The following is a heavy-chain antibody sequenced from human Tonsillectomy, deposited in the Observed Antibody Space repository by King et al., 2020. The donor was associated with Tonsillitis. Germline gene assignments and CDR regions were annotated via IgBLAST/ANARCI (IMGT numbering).Heavy chain of an antibody. CDR2: ISYDGNRK. CDR1: GFTFSDYG. V-gene: IGHV3-30*19. CDR3: ARERLYSNAWGIDS. Sequence: VQLVESGGGVVQPGRSLRLSCVASGFTFSDYGVHWVRQAPGKGLEWVAVISYDGNRKNYLDSVKGRFTISRDNSKSTLYLQMNSLRVEDTAVYYCARERLYSNAWGIDSWGQGTLVIVST. D-gene: IGHD5-18*01. J-gene: IGHJ5*01.